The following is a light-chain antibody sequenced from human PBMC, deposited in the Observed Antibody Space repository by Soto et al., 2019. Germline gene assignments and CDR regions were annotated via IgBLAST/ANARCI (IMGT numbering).Light chain of an antibody. J-gene: IGKJ1*01. CDR2: AAS. CDR1: QDISSY. Sequence: DIQMTQSPSSLSASLGDRVTITCRANQDISSYLIWYQHKLGQAPKLLIHAASTLASGVPSRFSGSESGTDFTLTSSGLEHEDSATYDCQQSYKTPGTFGQGTKVEIK. CDR3: QQSYKTPGT. V-gene: IGKV1-39*01.